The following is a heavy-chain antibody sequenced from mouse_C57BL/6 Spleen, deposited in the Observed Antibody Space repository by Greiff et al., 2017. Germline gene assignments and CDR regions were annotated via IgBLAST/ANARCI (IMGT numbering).Heavy chain of an antibody. CDR2: IWWEDDK. CDR3: ARIAYYSNYAMDY. Sequence: QVTLKVSGPGILQPSQTFSLTCSFSGFSLSTFGMGVGWIRQPSGKGLEWLAHIWWEDDKYYNPALKSRLTISTDTSKNQVFLKIANVDTANTTTYFCARIAYYSNYAMDYWGQGTSVTVST. CDR1: GFSLSTFGMG. V-gene: IGHV8-8*01. D-gene: IGHD2-5*01. J-gene: IGHJ4*01.